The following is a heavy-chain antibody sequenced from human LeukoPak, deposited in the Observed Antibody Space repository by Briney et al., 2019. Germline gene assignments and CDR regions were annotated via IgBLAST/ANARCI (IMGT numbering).Heavy chain of an antibody. J-gene: IGHJ5*02. V-gene: IGHV1-2*02. CDR1: GSPFTGYY. CDR2: INPNSGGT. Sequence: ASVKVSCKASGSPFTGYYMHWVRQAPGQGLEWMGWINPNSGGTNYAQKFQGRVTMTRDTSISTAYMELSRLRSDDTAVYYCARGYCSSTSCWDWFDPWGQGTLVTVSS. CDR3: ARGYCSSTSCWDWFDP. D-gene: IGHD2-2*01.